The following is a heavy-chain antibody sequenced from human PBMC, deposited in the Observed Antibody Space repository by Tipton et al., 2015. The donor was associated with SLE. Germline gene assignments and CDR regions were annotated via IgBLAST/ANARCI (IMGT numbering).Heavy chain of an antibody. CDR3: ARDGDGGSGSYDAFDI. CDR2: INHSGST. D-gene: IGHD3-10*01. CDR1: GGSISSYY. V-gene: IGHV4-34*01. J-gene: IGHJ3*02. Sequence: TLSLTCTVSGGSISSYYWSWIRQPPGKGLEWIGEINHSGSTNYNPSLKSRVTISVDTSKNQFSLKLSSVTAADTAVYYCARDGDGGSGSYDAFDIWGQGTMVTVSS.